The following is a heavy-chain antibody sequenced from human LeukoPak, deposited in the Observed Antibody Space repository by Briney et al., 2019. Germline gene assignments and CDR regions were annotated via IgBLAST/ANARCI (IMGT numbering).Heavy chain of an antibody. Sequence: QESGPGQVPPSAPQSLTCTVSGGSFASGDYYGWWIRQPSGKGVVWLGYIYYSGSTYYNPSLKSRVTISVDTSKSQFSLKLSSVTAADTAVYYCARDIMRFGEHAFDIWGQGTMVTVSS. CDR3: ARDIMRFGEHAFDI. CDR1: GGSFASGDYY. J-gene: IGHJ3*02. V-gene: IGHV4-30-4*01. CDR2: IYYSGST. D-gene: IGHD3-10*01.